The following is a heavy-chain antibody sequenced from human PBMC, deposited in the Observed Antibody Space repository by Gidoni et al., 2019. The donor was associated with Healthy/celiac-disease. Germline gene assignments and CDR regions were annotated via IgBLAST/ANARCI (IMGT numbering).Heavy chain of an antibody. J-gene: IGHJ4*02. V-gene: IGHV3-9*01. CDR1: GFPFDDYA. CDR3: AKDGGQQQPFDY. Sequence: EVQLVESGGGLVQPGRSLRLYCAASGFPFDDYAMHWVRQAPGKGLEWVSGISWNSGSIGYADSVKGRFTISRDNAKNSLYLQMNSLRAEDTALYYCAKDGGQQQPFDYWGQGTLVTVSS. D-gene: IGHD6-13*01. CDR2: ISWNSGSI.